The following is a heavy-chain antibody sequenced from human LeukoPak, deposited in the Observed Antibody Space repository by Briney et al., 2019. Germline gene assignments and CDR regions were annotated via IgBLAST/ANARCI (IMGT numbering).Heavy chain of an antibody. CDR2: IKQDGSEK. Sequence: PGGSLRLSCAASGFTFSSYWMSWVRQAPGKGLEWVANIKQDGSEKYYVDSVKGRFIISRDNAKNSLYLQMNSLRAEDTAVYYCARSNPKYDFWSGYPPFDNWFDPWGQGTLVTVSS. J-gene: IGHJ5*02. V-gene: IGHV3-7*01. CDR3: ARSNPKYDFWSGYPPFDNWFDP. CDR1: GFTFSSYW. D-gene: IGHD3-3*01.